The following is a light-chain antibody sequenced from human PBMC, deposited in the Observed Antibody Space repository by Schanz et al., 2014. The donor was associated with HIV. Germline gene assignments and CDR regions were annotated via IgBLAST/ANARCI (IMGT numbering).Light chain of an antibody. V-gene: IGLV2-23*01. CDR3: CSYAGSSTPYV. J-gene: IGLJ1*01. Sequence: QSALTQPASVSGSPGQSITISCTGTSSDVGDYNYVSWYQQHPGKAPKLMIYEGSKRPSGVSNRFSGSKSGNTASLTISGLQAEDEADYYCCSYAGSSTPYVFGAGTKLTVL. CDR2: EGS. CDR1: SSDVGDYNY.